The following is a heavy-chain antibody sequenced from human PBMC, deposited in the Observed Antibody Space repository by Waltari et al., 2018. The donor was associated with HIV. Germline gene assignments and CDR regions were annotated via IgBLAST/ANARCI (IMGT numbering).Heavy chain of an antibody. Sequence: QVQLQQWGAGLLKPSETLSLTCAVYGGSFSGYSWSWIRQPPGTGLEWIGEINHSGSTNYNPSLKSRVNISVDMSKNQFSLKLSSVTAADTAVYYCARDEKYCSGGSCYWFDPWGQGTLVTVSS. CDR3: ARDEKYCSGGSCYWFDP. V-gene: IGHV4-34*01. D-gene: IGHD2-15*01. J-gene: IGHJ5*02. CDR2: INHSGST. CDR1: GGSFSGYS.